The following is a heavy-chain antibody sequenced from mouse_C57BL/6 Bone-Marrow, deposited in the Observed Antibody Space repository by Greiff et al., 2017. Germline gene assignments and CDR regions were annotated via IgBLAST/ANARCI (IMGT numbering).Heavy chain of an antibody. J-gene: IGHJ1*03. CDR2: IHPNSGST. CDR1: GYTFTSYW. Sequence: VQLQQPGAELVKPGASVKLSCTASGYTFTSYWLHWVKQRPGQGLEWIGMIHPNSGSTNYNEKFKSKATLTVDKSSSTAYMQLSSLTSEDSAVYYCVYDYGYFDVWGTGTTVTVTS. D-gene: IGHD2-3*01. V-gene: IGHV1-64*01. CDR3: VYDYGYFDV.